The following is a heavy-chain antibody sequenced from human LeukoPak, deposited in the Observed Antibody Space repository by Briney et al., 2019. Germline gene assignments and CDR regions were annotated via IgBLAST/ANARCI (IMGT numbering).Heavy chain of an antibody. CDR3: ARGYGDYSDWFDP. V-gene: IGHV4-59*01. CDR1: GGSISSYC. CDR2: IYYSGTT. J-gene: IGHJ5*02. D-gene: IGHD4-17*01. Sequence: SETLSLTCTVSGGSISSYCLNWIRQSPGKGLEWIGYIYYSGTTKYNPSLKSRVTISVDTSKSQLSLKLSSVTAADTAVYYCARGYGDYSDWFDPWGQGTLVTVSS.